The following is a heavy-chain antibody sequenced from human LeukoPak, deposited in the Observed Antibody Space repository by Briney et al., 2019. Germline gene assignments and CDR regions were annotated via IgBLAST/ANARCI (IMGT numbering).Heavy chain of an antibody. Sequence: RSLRLSCAASGFTFSSYGMHWVRQAPGKGLEWVANIKQDGSEKYYVDSVKGRFTISRDNAKNSLYLQMNSLRAEDTAVYYCAREGGSYSGADFFDYWGQGTLVTVSS. CDR2: IKQDGSEK. V-gene: IGHV3-7*04. CDR1: GFTFSSYG. CDR3: AREGGSYSGADFFDY. J-gene: IGHJ4*02. D-gene: IGHD1-26*01.